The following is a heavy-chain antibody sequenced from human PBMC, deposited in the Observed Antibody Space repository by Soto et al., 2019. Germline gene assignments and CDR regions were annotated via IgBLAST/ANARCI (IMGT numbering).Heavy chain of an antibody. V-gene: IGHV4-30-2*01. D-gene: IGHD2-15*01. CDR1: GGSISSGGYS. Sequence: QLQLQESGSGLVKPSQTLSLTCAVSGGSISSGGYSWSWIRQPPGKGLEWIGYFYHSGSTYYNPSLXGXVXIXXDRSKNQFSLKLSSVTAADTAVYYCARGQVVAAQHWGQGPLVTVSS. J-gene: IGHJ4*02. CDR2: FYHSGST. CDR3: ARGQVVAAQH.